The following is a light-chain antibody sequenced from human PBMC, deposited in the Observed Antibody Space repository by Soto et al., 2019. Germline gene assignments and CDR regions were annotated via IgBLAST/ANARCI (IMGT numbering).Light chain of an antibody. CDR1: SSDVGGYKF. V-gene: IGLV2-14*01. CDR3: SSYTTSSTLEV. CDR2: EVN. J-gene: IGLJ1*01. Sequence: QSALTQPASVSGSPGQSITISCTRTSSDVGGYKFVSWYQQHPGKAPKLMIYEVNNRPSGVSNRFSGSKSGNTASLTISGLQAEDEADYYCSSYTTSSTLEVFGTGTKLTVL.